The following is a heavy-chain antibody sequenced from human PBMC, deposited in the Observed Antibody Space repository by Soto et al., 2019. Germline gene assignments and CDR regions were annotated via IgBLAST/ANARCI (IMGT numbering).Heavy chain of an antibody. Sequence: QVQLVQSGAEVKKPGASVKVSCKASGYTFSNYGISWVRQGPGQGLEWMGWISGYNGNTHYEEKVQDRIKMTTDTSTITTYLELRSLRSDDTAVYFCARDPGVGFGYSSAFAMDVWGQGTTVTVSS. CDR3: ARDPGVGFGYSSAFAMDV. V-gene: IGHV1-18*01. CDR2: ISGYNGNT. D-gene: IGHD5-18*01. CDR1: GYTFSNYG. J-gene: IGHJ6*02.